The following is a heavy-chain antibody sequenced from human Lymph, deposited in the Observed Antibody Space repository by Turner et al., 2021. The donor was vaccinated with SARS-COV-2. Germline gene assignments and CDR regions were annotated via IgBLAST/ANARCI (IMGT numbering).Heavy chain of an antibody. J-gene: IGHJ6*02. CDR3: AKVRAIFGVVIGGMDV. CDR2: ISYDGSNK. Sequence: QVQLVESGGGVVQPGRSLRLSCAASGLTFSSYGMHWVRQAPGKGLVWVAVISYDGSNKYYADSVKGRITISRDNTKKTLYLQMNSLRAEDTAVYYCAKVRAIFGVVIGGMDVWGQGTTVTVSS. V-gene: IGHV3-30*18. D-gene: IGHD3-3*01. CDR1: GLTFSSYG.